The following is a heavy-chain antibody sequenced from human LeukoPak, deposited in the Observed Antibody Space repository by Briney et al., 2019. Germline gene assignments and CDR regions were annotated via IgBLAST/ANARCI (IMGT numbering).Heavy chain of an antibody. Sequence: ASVKVSCKASGYTFTSYDINWVRQATGQGLEWMESMNPNSGNTGYAQKFQGRVTMTRNTSISTAYMELSSLRSEDTAVYYCERGLRQWRGGHYWGQGTLVTVSS. V-gene: IGHV1-8*01. D-gene: IGHD6-19*01. J-gene: IGHJ4*02. CDR3: ERGLRQWRGGHY. CDR2: MNPNSGNT. CDR1: GYTFTSYD.